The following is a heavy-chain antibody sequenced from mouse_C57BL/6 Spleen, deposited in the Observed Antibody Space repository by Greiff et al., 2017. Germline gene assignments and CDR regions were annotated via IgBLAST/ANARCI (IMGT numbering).Heavy chain of an antibody. D-gene: IGHD4-1*01. CDR2: INYDGSST. J-gene: IGHJ2*01. CDR1: GFTFSDYY. CDR3: AREGTGTSFDY. Sequence: EVKLMESEGGLVQPGSSMKLSCTASGFTFSDYYMAWVRQVPEKGLEWVANINYDGSSTYYLDSLKSRFIISRDNAKNILYLQMSSLKSEDTATYYCAREGTGTSFDYWGQGTTLTVSS. V-gene: IGHV5-16*01.